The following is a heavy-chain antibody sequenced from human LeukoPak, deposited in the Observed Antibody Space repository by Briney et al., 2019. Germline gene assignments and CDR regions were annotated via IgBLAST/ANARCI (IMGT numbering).Heavy chain of an antibody. CDR2: ISAYNGNT. D-gene: IGHD2-15*01. J-gene: IGHJ6*02. CDR3: ARRCSGGSCYFSYYYGMDV. V-gene: IGHV1-18*01. Sequence: ASVKVSCKASGYTFTSYGISWVRQAPGQGPEWMGWISAYNGNTNYAQKLQGRVTMTTDTSTSTAYMELRSLRSDDTAVYYCARRCSGGSCYFSYYYGMDVWGQGTTVTVSS. CDR1: GYTFTSYG.